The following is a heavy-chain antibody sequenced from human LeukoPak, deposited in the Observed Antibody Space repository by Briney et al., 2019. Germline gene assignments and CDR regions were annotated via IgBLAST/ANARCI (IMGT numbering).Heavy chain of an antibody. D-gene: IGHD3-10*01. CDR3: ARGSDYTWGG. Sequence: SETLSLACVVSGGSISDSFEHYWCWVRQPPGKGFEWIAEVHHTGRTIYSPSFAGRVAFSADTSKNQVSLKLTSVTAADTAVYYCARGSDYTWGGWGQGTLVTVSS. V-gene: IGHV4-4*02. CDR1: GGSISDSFEHY. J-gene: IGHJ4*01. CDR2: VHHTGRT.